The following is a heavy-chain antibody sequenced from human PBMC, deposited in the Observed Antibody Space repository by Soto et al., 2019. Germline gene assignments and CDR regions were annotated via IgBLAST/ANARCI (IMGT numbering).Heavy chain of an antibody. CDR3: ARDTLNSYGQFFYTDV. Sequence: EVQLVESGGGLVQPGGSLRLSCAASGFTVSSNYMSWVRQAPGKGLEWVSVIYSGGSTYYADSVKGRFTISRHNSKNTLYLQMNSLRAEDTAVYYCARDTLNSYGQFFYTDVWGKGTTVTVSS. V-gene: IGHV3-53*04. D-gene: IGHD5-18*01. CDR1: GFTVSSNY. CDR2: IYSGGST. J-gene: IGHJ6*03.